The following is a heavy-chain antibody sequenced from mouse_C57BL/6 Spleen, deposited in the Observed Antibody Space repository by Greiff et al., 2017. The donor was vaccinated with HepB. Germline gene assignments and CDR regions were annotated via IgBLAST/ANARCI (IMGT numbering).Heavy chain of an antibody. CDR2: ISDGGSSP. V-gene: IGHV5-4*01. Sequence: EVQLVESGGGLVKPGGSLKLSCAASGFTFSSYAMSWVRQTPEKRLEWVATISDGGSSPYYPDNVKGRFTISRDNAKNNLYLQMSHLKSEDTAMYYCARDYDYDGRFAYWGQGTLVTVSA. CDR1: GFTFSSYA. CDR3: ARDYDYDGRFAY. J-gene: IGHJ3*01. D-gene: IGHD2-4*01.